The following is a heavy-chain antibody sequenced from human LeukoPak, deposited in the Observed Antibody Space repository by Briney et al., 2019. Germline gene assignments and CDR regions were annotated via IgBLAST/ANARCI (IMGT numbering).Heavy chain of an antibody. CDR2: IYYSGGT. D-gene: IGHD6-13*01. Sequence: SETLSLTCTVSGGSISSYYWSWIRQPLGKGLEWIGYIYYSGGTNYNPSLKSRVTISVDTSKNQFSLKLSSVTAADTAVYYCARETEYSSSEGAFDIWGQGTLVTVSS. CDR3: ARETEYSSSEGAFDI. J-gene: IGHJ3*02. CDR1: GGSISSYY. V-gene: IGHV4-59*01.